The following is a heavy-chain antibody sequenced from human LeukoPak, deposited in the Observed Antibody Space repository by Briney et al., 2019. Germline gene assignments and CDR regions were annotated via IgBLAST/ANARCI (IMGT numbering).Heavy chain of an antibody. Sequence: SETLSLTCTVSGGSISRDYWDWIRQPPGKGLEWIGDIDYSGRTNYNPSLKSRVTISVDTSKNQFSLKLSPVTAADTAVYYCARHLW. V-gene: IGHV4-59*08. CDR3: ARHL. J-gene: IGHJ2*01. CDR2: IDYSGRT. CDR1: GGSISRDY.